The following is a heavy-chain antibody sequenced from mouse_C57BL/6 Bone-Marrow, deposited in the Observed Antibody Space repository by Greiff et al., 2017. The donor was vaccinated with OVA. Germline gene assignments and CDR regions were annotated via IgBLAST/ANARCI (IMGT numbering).Heavy chain of an antibody. V-gene: IGHV5-16*01. CDR3: ARGMRLRWYFDV. Sequence: DVKLVESEGGLVQPGSSMKLSCTASGFTFSDYYMAWVRQVPEKGLEWVANINYDGSSTYYLDSLKSRFIISRDNAKNILYLQMSSLKSEDTAAYYCARGMRLRWYFDVWGTGTTVTVSS. CDR2: INYDGSST. CDR1: GFTFSDYY. D-gene: IGHD2-4*01. J-gene: IGHJ1*03.